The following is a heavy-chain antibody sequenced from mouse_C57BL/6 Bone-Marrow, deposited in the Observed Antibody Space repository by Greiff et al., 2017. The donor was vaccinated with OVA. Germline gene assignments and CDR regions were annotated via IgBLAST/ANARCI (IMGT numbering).Heavy chain of an antibody. J-gene: IGHJ4*01. CDR1: GYAFSSSW. CDR3: ARLYGSSLAMDY. D-gene: IGHD1-1*01. CDR2: IYPGDGDT. V-gene: IGHV1-82*01. Sequence: QVQLQQSGPELVKPGASVKISCKASGYAFSSSWMNWVKQRPGKGLEWIGRIYPGDGDTNYNGKFKGKATLTADKSSSTAYMQLSSLTSEDSAVYCCARLYGSSLAMDYWGQGTSVTVSS.